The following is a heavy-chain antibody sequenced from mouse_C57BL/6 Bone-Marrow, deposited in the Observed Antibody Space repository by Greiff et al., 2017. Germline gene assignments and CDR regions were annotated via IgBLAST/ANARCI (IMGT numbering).Heavy chain of an antibody. D-gene: IGHD2-12*01. CDR3: ARDYYSQPVFPGFAY. Sequence: QVQLQQPGAELVKPGASVKLSCKASGYTFTSYWMHWVKQRPGRGLEWIGRIDPNSGGTKYNEKFKSKATLTVDKPSSTAYMQLSSLTSEDSAVYDCARDYYSQPVFPGFAYWGQGTLVTVSA. CDR1: GYTFTSYW. CDR2: IDPNSGGT. V-gene: IGHV1-72*01. J-gene: IGHJ3*01.